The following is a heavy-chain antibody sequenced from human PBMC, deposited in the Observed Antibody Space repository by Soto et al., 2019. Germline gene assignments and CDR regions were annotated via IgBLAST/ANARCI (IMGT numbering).Heavy chain of an antibody. Sequence: ASVKVSCKASGYTFTGYYMHWVRQAPGQGLEWIGWINPNSGGTNYAQKFQGWVTMTRDTSISTAYMELSRLRSDDTAVYYCARGLYDILTGYSHYFDHWGQGTLVTVSS. CDR3: ARGLYDILTGYSHYFDH. CDR1: GYTFTGYY. J-gene: IGHJ4*02. CDR2: INPNSGGT. D-gene: IGHD3-9*01. V-gene: IGHV1-2*04.